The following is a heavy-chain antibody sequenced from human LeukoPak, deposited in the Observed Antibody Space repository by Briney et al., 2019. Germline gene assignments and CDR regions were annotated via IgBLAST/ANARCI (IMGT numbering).Heavy chain of an antibody. J-gene: IGHJ4*02. Sequence: SETLSLTCTVSGGSISSGGYYWSWIRQHPGKGLEWIGYIYYSGSTNYNPSLKSRVTISVDTSKNQFSLKLSSVTAADTAVYYCARGGVISQLIQLWLNGYFDYWGQGTLVTVSS. CDR3: ARGGVISQLIQLWLNGYFDY. D-gene: IGHD5-18*01. V-gene: IGHV4-61*08. CDR2: IYYSGST. CDR1: GGSISSGGYY.